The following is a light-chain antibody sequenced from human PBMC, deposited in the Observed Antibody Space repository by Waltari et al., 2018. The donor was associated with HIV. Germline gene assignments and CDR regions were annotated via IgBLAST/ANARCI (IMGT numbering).Light chain of an antibody. CDR2: GAS. CDR1: HSVSNTF. V-gene: IGKV3-20*01. J-gene: IGKJ2*03. CDR3: QQYGSSTYS. Sequence: EIVLTQSTGTLSLSPGDRANLSSRAMHSVSNTFLAWYQHKRGQAPRLLVYGASSRARRIPDRFSGSGSGTDFTLTISRLEPEDFAMYFCQQYGSSTYSFGQGTKLEIK.